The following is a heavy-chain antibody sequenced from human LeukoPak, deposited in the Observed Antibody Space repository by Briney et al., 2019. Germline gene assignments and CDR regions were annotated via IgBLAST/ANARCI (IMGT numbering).Heavy chain of an antibody. CDR2: ISGSGGST. D-gene: IGHD3-22*01. Sequence: GGSLRLSCAVSGFTFSSYAMSWVRQAPGKGLEWVSAISGSGGSTYYADSVKGRFTISRDNSKNTLYLQMNSLRAEDTAVYYCAKETPYESSGYYYFDYWGQGTLVTVSS. V-gene: IGHV3-23*01. CDR3: AKETPYESSGYYYFDY. CDR1: GFTFSSYA. J-gene: IGHJ4*02.